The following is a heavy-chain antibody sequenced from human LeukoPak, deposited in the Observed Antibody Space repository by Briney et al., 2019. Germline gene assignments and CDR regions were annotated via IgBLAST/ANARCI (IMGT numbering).Heavy chain of an antibody. Sequence: GGSLRLSCVASGFGFSTHDMSWGRQTPGKGLEWVSSISGFDSGTYYTDSVRGRFTISRDTSKNTLYMQMSNLRAEDTAVYYCVKGFHFDWWGQGTLVTVSS. CDR3: VKGFHFDW. CDR1: GFGFSTHD. CDR2: ISGFDSGT. J-gene: IGHJ4*02. V-gene: IGHV3-23*01.